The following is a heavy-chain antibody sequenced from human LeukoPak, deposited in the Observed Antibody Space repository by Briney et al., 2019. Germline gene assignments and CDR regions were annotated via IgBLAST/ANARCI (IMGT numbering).Heavy chain of an antibody. CDR1: GGTFSSYA. D-gene: IGHD4-17*01. CDR3: ARGYARGYGDYEYYFDY. Sequence: ASVKVSCKASGGTFSSYAISWVRQAPGQGLEWMGIINPSGGSTSYAQKFQGRVTMTRDMPTSTVYMELSSLRSEDTAVYYCARGYARGYGDYEYYFDYWGQGTVVTVSS. V-gene: IGHV1-46*01. CDR2: INPSGGST. J-gene: IGHJ4*02.